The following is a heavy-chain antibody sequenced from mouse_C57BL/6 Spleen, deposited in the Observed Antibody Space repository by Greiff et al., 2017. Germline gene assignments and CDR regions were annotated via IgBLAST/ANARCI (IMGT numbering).Heavy chain of an antibody. CDR3: ARRGNYYAWFAC. CDR2: IYPGSGST. Sequence: QVQLQQPGAELVKPGASVKMSCKASGYTFTSYWITWVKQRPGQGLEWIGDIYPGSGSTNYNEKFKSKATLTVDTSSSTAYMQLSSLTSEDSAVYYCARRGNYYAWFACWGQGTLVTVSA. CDR1: GYTFTSYW. D-gene: IGHD1-1*01. J-gene: IGHJ3*01. V-gene: IGHV1-55*01.